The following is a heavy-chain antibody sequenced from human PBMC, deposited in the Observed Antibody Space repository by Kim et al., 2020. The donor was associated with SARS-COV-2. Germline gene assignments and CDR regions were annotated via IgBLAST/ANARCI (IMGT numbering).Heavy chain of an antibody. D-gene: IGHD3-10*01. CDR2: ISSSSSYI. CDR1: GFTFSSYS. Sequence: GGSLRLSCAASGFTFSSYSMNWVRQAPGKGLEWVSSISSSSSYIYYADSVKGRFTISRDNAKNSLYLQMNSLRAEDTAVYYCARGRSELWFGEFWGQGTLVTVSS. J-gene: IGHJ4*02. V-gene: IGHV3-21*01. CDR3: ARGRSELWFGEF.